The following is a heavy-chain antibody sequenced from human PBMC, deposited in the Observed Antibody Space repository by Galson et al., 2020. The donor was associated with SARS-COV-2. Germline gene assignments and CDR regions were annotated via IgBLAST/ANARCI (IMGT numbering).Heavy chain of an antibody. CDR2: IWYDGSKK. CDR3: AREAEVASAGNSLDY. J-gene: IGHJ4*02. CDR1: GFTFRSYG. Sequence: QLGESLKISCAASGFTFRSYGMHWVRQAPGKGLEWVAVIWYDGSKKYYADSVRGRFTISRDNSKNTLYLQMNSLRAEDTAVYYCAREAEVASAGNSLDYWGQGTLVTVSS. V-gene: IGHV3-33*01. D-gene: IGHD6-13*01.